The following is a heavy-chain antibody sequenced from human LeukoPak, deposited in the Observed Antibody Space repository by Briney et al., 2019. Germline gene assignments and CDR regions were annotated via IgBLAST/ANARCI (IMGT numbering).Heavy chain of an antibody. D-gene: IGHD3-22*01. V-gene: IGHV4-61*02. Sequence: KTSQTLSLTCTVSGGSISSGSYYWSWIRQPAGKGLEWIGRIYTSGSTNYNPSLKSRVTISVDTSKNQFSLKLSSVTAADTAVYYCASGYDSGFNWFDPWGQGTLVTVSS. CDR2: IYTSGST. CDR3: ASGYDSGFNWFDP. J-gene: IGHJ5*02. CDR1: GGSISSGSYY.